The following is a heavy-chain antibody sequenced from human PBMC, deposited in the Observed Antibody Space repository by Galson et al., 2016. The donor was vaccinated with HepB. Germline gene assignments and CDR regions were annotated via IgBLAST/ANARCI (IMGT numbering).Heavy chain of an antibody. D-gene: IGHD3-9*01. CDR3: ASYPGYFPGN. CDR1: GFTFSSYE. V-gene: IGHV3-48*03. CDR2: ISSSGNTI. J-gene: IGHJ4*02. Sequence: SLRLSCAASGFTFSSYEMNWVRQAPGKGLEWVSYISSSGNTIYYADSVKGRFTIPRANANNSLYLQMNSLRAEDTAVYYCASYPGYFPGNWGQGTLVTVSS.